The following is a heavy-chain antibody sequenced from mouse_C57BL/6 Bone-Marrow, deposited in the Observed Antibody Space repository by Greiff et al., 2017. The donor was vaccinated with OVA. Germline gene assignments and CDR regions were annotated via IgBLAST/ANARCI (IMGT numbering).Heavy chain of an antibody. Sequence: VQLQESGAELVRPGTSVKMSCKASGYTFTNYWIGWAKQRPGHGLEWIGDIYPGGGYTNYNEKFKGKATLPADKSSSTAYMQFSSLTSEDSAIYYCARWTTVPFDYWGQGTTLTVSS. CDR3: ARWTTVPFDY. CDR2: IYPGGGYT. J-gene: IGHJ2*01. D-gene: IGHD1-1*01. CDR1: GYTFTNYW. V-gene: IGHV1-63*01.